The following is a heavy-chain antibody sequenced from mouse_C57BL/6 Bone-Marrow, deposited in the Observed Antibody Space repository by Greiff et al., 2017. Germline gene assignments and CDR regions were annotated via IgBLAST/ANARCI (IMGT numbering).Heavy chain of an antibody. CDR3: ARTYGSICDY. CDR2: INPNYGTT. V-gene: IGHV1-39*01. Sequence: VQLLQSGPELVKPGASVKISCKASGYSFTDYTMHWMKQSPEQSLEWIGLINPNYGTTSYNQKFKGKATLTVDKSSSTAYMQLNSLTSEDSAVYYCARTYGSICDYWGQGTTLTVSS. CDR1: GYSFTDYT. D-gene: IGHD1-1*01. J-gene: IGHJ2*01.